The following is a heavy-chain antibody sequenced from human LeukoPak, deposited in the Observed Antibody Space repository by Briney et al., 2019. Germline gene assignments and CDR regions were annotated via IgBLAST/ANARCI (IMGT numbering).Heavy chain of an antibody. V-gene: IGHV3-11*01. CDR3: ARDLGSGWYGYALDI. CDR2: ISDSDSSI. Sequence: GGSLRLSCAASGFIFSDYYMSWIRQAPGKGLEWVSYISDSDSSIYYVDSVKGRFTISRDNAKNSLYLQMNSLRAEDTALYHCARDLGSGWYGYALDIWGQGTTVTVSS. CDR1: GFIFSDYY. J-gene: IGHJ3*02. D-gene: IGHD6-19*01.